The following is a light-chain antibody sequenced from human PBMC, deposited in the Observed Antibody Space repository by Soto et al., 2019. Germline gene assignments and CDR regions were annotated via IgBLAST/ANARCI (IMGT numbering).Light chain of an antibody. CDR2: GNS. J-gene: IGLJ2*01. CDR1: SSNIGAGYD. V-gene: IGLV1-40*01. Sequence: QLVLTQPPSVSGAPGQRVTISCTGSSSNIGAGYDVHWYQQLPGTAPKLLIYGNSNRPSGVPDRFSGSKSGTSASLAITGLQAEDEADYYCQFYDSSLRVFGGGTKLTVL. CDR3: QFYDSSLRV.